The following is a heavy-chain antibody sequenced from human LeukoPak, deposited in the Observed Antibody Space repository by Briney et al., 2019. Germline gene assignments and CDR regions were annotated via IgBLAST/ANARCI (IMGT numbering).Heavy chain of an antibody. CDR3: AQVSYSGSYYWVY. CDR1: GFTFSNYA. Sequence: GGSLRLSCAASGFTFSNYAMSWVRQAPGKGLEWVSSISSSGGSTYYADSVKGRFTISRDNPKNTLYLQMNSLRAEDTAVYYCAQVSYSGSYYWVYWGQGTLVTVSS. J-gene: IGHJ4*02. D-gene: IGHD1-26*01. V-gene: IGHV3-23*01. CDR2: ISSSGGST.